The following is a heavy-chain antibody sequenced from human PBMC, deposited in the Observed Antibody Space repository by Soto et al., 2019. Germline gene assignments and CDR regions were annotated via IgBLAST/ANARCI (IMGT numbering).Heavy chain of an antibody. CDR3: AKVGVTDGFDI. D-gene: IGHD3-16*01. CDR1: GFTFSIYS. Sequence: GGSLRLSCAASGFTFSIYSMSWVRHAPGKGLEWVSAISGSGGSTYYAVSVKGRFTISRDNSKNTLYLQMNSLRAEDTAVYYCAKVGVTDGFDIWGQGTMVTVSS. J-gene: IGHJ3*02. CDR2: ISGSGGST. V-gene: IGHV3-23*01.